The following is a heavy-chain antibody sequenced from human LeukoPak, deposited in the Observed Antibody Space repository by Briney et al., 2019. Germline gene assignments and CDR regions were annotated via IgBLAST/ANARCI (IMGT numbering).Heavy chain of an antibody. Sequence: GGSLRLSCAASGFTFSDYHMRWIRQAPGKGLEWVSYISSSGSTIHYADSVKGRFTISRDNAKNSLYLQMNSLRAEDTAVYYCAELGITMIGGVWGKGTTVTISS. CDR2: ISSSGSTI. D-gene: IGHD3-10*02. V-gene: IGHV3-11*04. CDR3: AELGITMIGGV. J-gene: IGHJ6*04. CDR1: GFTFSDYH.